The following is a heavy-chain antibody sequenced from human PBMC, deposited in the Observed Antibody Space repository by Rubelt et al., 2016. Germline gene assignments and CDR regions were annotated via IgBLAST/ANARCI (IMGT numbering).Heavy chain of an antibody. V-gene: IGHV3-33*01. D-gene: IGHD1-1*01. Sequence: QAPGKGLEWVAVIWYDGSNKYYADSVKGRFTISRDNSKNTLYLQMNSLRAEDTAVYYCARGNEDAFDIWGQGTMVTVSS. CDR3: ARGNEDAFDI. J-gene: IGHJ3*02. CDR2: IWYDGSNK.